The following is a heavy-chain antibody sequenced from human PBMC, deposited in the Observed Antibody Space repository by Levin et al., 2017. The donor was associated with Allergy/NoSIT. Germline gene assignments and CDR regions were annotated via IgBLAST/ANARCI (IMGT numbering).Heavy chain of an antibody. CDR3: ARRGVRGTYYFDN. CDR2: FYYSGSI. J-gene: IGHJ4*02. D-gene: IGHD3-10*01. Sequence: ESLKISCTVSGDSISSRSYYWGWIRQPPGKGLEWIGSFYYSGSIYYNPSLKSRVTISVDTSKNQFSLKLSSVTAADTAVYFCARRGVRGTYYFDNWGQGTLVTVSS. V-gene: IGHV4-39*01. CDR1: GDSISSRSYY.